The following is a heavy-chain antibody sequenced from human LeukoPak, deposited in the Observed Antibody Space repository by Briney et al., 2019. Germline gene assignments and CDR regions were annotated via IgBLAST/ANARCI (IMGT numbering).Heavy chain of an antibody. CDR3: ARAPYTSGFYFFDP. V-gene: IGHV4-59*13. Sequence: SETLSLTCTVSGGPISSYYWSWIRQPPGKGLEWIGYVYYSGSTTYNPSLKSRVTISVDTSKNQFSLKLSSVTAADTAVYYCARAPYTSGFYFFDPWGQGTLVTVSS. J-gene: IGHJ5*02. D-gene: IGHD3-22*01. CDR2: VYYSGST. CDR1: GGPISSYY.